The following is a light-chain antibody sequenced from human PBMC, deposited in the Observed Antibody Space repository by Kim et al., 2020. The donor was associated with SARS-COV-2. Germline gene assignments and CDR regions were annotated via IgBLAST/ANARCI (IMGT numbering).Light chain of an antibody. Sequence: SYELTQPPSVSVSPGQTASITCSGDKLGDKYACWYQQKPGQSPVLVIYQDTKRPSGIPERFSGPNSGNTATLTISGTQAMDEADYYCQAWDSRTYVVFGGGTQRTVL. CDR3: QAWDSRTYVV. CDR1: KLGDKY. J-gene: IGLJ2*01. CDR2: QDT. V-gene: IGLV3-1*01.